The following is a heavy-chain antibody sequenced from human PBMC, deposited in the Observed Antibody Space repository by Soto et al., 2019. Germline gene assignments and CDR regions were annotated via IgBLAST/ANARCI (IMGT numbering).Heavy chain of an antibody. V-gene: IGHV3-23*01. CDR1: GFTFSSYA. J-gene: IGHJ6*02. CDR3: ASPFRRETYYYGSGIAPDYYGMDV. D-gene: IGHD3-10*01. CDR2: ISGSGGST. Sequence: EVQLLESGGGLVQPGGSLRLSCAASGFTFSSYAMSWVRQAPGKGLEWVLAISGSGGSTYYADSVKGRFTISRDNSKNTLYLQMNSLRAEDTAVYYCASPFRRETYYYGSGIAPDYYGMDVWGQGTTVTVSS.